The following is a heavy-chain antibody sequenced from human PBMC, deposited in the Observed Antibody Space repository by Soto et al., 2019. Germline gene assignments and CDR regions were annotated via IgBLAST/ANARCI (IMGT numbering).Heavy chain of an antibody. CDR3: ASKISRNSYYGTHV. CDR1: GYSFTSYW. Sequence: GESLKISCKGSGYSFTSYWISLVRQMPGKGLEWMGRIDPSDSYTNYSPSFQGHVTISADKSISTAYLQWSSLKASDTAMYYCASKISRNSYYGTHVWGQGTSVTVSS. CDR2: IDPSDSYT. J-gene: IGHJ6*02. D-gene: IGHD2-2*01. V-gene: IGHV5-10-1*01.